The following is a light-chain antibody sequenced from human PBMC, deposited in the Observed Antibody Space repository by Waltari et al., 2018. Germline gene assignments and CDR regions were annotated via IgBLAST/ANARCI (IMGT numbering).Light chain of an antibody. V-gene: IGLV2-11*01. CDR3: CSFAGTSYV. J-gene: IGLJ1*01. CDR1: SGDVGAYDY. CDR2: DVS. Sequence: QSALTPPRSVSGSPGQSVAISCTGTSGDVGAYDYVSWYQPHPGKVPELMIYDVSKRPSGVPDPLSGSRDGNTPSLTISGLQAEEEADYHCCSFAGTSYVFGTGTKVTVL.